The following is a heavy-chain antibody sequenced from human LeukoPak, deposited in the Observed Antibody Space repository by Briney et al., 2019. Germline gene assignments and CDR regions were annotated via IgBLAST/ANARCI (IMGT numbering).Heavy chain of an antibody. Sequence: PSGTLSLTCAVSGGSISSSNWWSWVRQPPGKGLEWIREIYHSGSTNYNPSLKSRVTISVDTSKNQFSLKLSSVTAADTAVYYCARQGRGLGYFDYWGQGTLVTVSS. CDR1: GGSISSSNW. J-gene: IGHJ4*02. V-gene: IGHV4-4*02. D-gene: IGHD3-16*01. CDR2: IYHSGST. CDR3: ARQGRGLGYFDY.